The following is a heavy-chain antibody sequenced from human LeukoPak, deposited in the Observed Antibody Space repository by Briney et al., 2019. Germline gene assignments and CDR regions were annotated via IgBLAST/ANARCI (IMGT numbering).Heavy chain of an antibody. CDR1: GFIFSNYA. J-gene: IGHJ4*02. V-gene: IGHV3-30-3*01. CDR3: ARLPRGGSYLDY. Sequence: PGRSLRPSCAASGFIFSNYAMHWVRQAPGKGLEWVAAISYDGSNKYYADSVKGRFTISRDNSKNTLSLQINSLRAEDTAVYYCARLPRGGSYLDYWGQGTLVTVSS. CDR2: ISYDGSNK. D-gene: IGHD1-26*01.